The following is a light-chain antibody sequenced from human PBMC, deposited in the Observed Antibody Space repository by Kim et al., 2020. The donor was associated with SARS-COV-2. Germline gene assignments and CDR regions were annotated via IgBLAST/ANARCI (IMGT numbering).Light chain of an antibody. CDR1: DSDIGIYDY. CDR3: CSYTRSATSV. Sequence: GQSITITCTGTDSDIGIYDYVSWYQQHPGKAPAVLIFDVNRRSSGVSSRFSGSKSDNTASLTISGLQAEDEADYYCCSYTRSATSVFGGGTKLTVL. V-gene: IGLV2-14*03. J-gene: IGLJ3*02. CDR2: DVN.